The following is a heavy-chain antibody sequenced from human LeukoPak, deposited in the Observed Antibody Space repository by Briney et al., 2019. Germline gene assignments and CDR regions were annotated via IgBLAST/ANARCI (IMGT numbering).Heavy chain of an antibody. V-gene: IGHV4-30-4*08. CDR2: IYYSGST. J-gene: IGHJ5*02. D-gene: IGHD5-12*01. CDR1: GGSISSYY. CDR3: ARGLYTVAWFDP. Sequence: SETLSLTRTVSGGSISSYYWSWIRQPPGKGLEWIGYIYYSGSTYYNPSLKSRVTISVDTSKNQFSLKLSFVTAADTAVYYCARGLYTVAWFDPWGQGTLVTVSS.